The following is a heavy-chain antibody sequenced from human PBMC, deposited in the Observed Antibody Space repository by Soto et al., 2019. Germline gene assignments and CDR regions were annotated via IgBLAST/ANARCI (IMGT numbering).Heavy chain of an antibody. CDR3: ARLEGLATISYYFDF. D-gene: IGHD3-9*01. CDR1: GGSISSSSYY. Sequence: QLQLQESGPGLVKPSEALSLTCSVSGGSISSSSYYWGWIRQPPGKGLAWIGSIYYSGSTYYNPSLKTRATISIDKSKNQFSLKLSSLTAADTAVYYCARLEGLATISYYFDFWGQGTLVTVSS. CDR2: IYYSGST. V-gene: IGHV4-39*01. J-gene: IGHJ4*02.